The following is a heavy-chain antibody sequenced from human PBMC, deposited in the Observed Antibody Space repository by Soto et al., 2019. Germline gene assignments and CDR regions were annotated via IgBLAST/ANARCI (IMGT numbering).Heavy chain of an antibody. D-gene: IGHD2-15*01. CDR1: GFTFSSYA. J-gene: IGHJ4*02. V-gene: IGHV3-33*08. CDR3: ARDNGYCGGGSCSPQLDY. Sequence: GGSLRLSCGASGFTFSSYAMRWVRQAPGKGLEWVAVIYYDGSNEFYGDSVKGRFTVSRDNPKNTLYLQMNSLRDEDTAVYYCARDNGYCGGGSCSPQLDYWGQGTLVTVSS. CDR2: IYYDGSNE.